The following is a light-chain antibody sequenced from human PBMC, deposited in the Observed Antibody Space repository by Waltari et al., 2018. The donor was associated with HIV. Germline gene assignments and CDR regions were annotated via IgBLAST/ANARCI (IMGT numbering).Light chain of an antibody. CDR1: SSDVGDYNF. Sequence: QSALTQPASVSGSPGQSITISCTGTSSDVGDYNFVSWYQQHPGRAPKLIIYEVIRRPSGVSNRFSGSTSGNTASLTSSGLQAEDEADYSGGSYTNTTTSVVFGGGTKLTVL. J-gene: IGLJ2*01. CDR3: GSYTNTTTSVV. V-gene: IGLV2-14*01. CDR2: EVI.